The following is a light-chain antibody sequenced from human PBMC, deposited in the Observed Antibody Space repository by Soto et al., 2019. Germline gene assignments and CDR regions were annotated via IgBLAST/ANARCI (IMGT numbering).Light chain of an antibody. CDR1: QSVGNN. CDR3: QQYGSSPWT. J-gene: IGKJ1*01. CDR2: GAS. V-gene: IGKV3-15*01. Sequence: DIVMTQSPGTLSVSPGERATLSCRASQSVGNNLAWYQQKPGQAPRLLIHGASTRATGIPARFSGSGSGTEFTLTISSLQSEDFAVYYCQQYGSSPWTFGQGTKVEIK.